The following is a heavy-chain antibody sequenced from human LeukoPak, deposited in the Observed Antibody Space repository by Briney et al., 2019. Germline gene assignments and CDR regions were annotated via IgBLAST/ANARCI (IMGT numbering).Heavy chain of an antibody. Sequence: GGSLRLSCAASGFTFSSHGMSWVRQAPGKGLEWVSTISGSGDYTYYADSVKGRFTISRDNSKNTLYVQMNSLRAEDTAVYCCAKDSSGWHPFDFDYWGQGTLVTVSS. CDR1: GFTFSSHG. CDR3: AKDSSGWHPFDFDY. J-gene: IGHJ4*02. CDR2: ISGSGDYT. D-gene: IGHD6-19*01. V-gene: IGHV3-23*01.